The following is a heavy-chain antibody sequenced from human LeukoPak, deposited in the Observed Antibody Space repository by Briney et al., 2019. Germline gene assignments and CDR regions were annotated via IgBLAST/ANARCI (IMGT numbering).Heavy chain of an antibody. CDR2: ISSSSYI. J-gene: IGHJ4*02. V-gene: IGHV3-21*01. D-gene: IGHD6-19*01. Sequence: GGSLRLSCAASGFTFSSYSMTWVRQAPGKGLEWVSSISSSSYIYYSDSVKGRFTISRDNAKNSLYLQMNSLRAEDTAVYYCAREGSSGWSERYYFDYWGQGTLVTVSS. CDR1: GFTFSSYS. CDR3: AREGSSGWSERYYFDY.